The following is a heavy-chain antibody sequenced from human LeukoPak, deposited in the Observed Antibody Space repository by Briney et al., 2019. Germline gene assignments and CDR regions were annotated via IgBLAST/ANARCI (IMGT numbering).Heavy chain of an antibody. J-gene: IGHJ4*02. D-gene: IGHD1-26*01. V-gene: IGHV4-59*01. CDR1: GGSISSYY. CDR3: ARDSRIVGTTRQPYYFDY. CDR2: IYHIGST. Sequence: PSETLSLTCTVSGGSISSYYWSWIRQPPGKGLDWIGYIYHIGSTNYNPSLRSRVTISIDTSKNQFSLKLSSVTAADTAVYYCARDSRIVGTTRQPYYFDYWGQGTLVTVSS.